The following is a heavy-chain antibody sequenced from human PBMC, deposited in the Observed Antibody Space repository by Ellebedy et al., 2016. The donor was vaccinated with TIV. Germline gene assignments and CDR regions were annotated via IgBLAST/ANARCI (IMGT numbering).Heavy chain of an antibody. CDR3: ARWGLTAGWFDP. CDR2: ISAYNGNT. CDR1: GYTFTSYG. J-gene: IGHJ5*02. V-gene: IGHV1-18*01. Sequence: ASVQVSCXASGYTFTSYGISWVRQAPGQGLEWMGWISAYNGNTNYAQKLQGRVTMTTDTSTSTAYMELRSLRSDDTAVYYCARWGLTAGWFDPWGQGTLVTVSS. D-gene: IGHD2-21*02.